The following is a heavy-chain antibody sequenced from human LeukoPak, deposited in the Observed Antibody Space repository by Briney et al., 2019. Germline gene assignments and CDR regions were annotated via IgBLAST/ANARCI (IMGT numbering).Heavy chain of an antibody. CDR3: ARKGGSGCFDY. V-gene: IGHV3-13*01. Sequence: GGSLRLYCAASGFTFSDYDMHWVRQATGKGLEWVSTIATAGDTYYPGSVKGRFTISRENAKNSLYLQMNSLRAEDTAVYYCARKGGSGCFDYWGQGTLVTVSS. CDR1: GFTFSDYD. D-gene: IGHD6-19*01. CDR2: IATAGDT. J-gene: IGHJ4*02.